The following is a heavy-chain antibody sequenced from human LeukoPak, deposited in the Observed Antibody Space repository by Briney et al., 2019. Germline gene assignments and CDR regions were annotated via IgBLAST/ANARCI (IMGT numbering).Heavy chain of an antibody. CDR2: IIPIFGTA. CDR1: GGTFSSYA. V-gene: IGHV1-69*05. Sequence: GSSVKVSCKASGGTFSSYAISWVRQAPRQGLEWMGGIIPIFGTANYAQKFQGRVTITTDESTSTAYMELSSLRSEDTAVYYCAGYDILTGSLAYFDYWGQGTLVTVSS. CDR3: AGYDILTGSLAYFDY. D-gene: IGHD3-9*01. J-gene: IGHJ4*02.